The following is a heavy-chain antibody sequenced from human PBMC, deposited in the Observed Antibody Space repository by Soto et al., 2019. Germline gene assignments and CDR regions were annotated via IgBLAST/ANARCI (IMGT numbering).Heavy chain of an antibody. V-gene: IGHV1-69*13. CDR1: GGTFSSYA. D-gene: IGHD3-10*01. Sequence: SVKVSCKASGGTFSSYAISWVRQAPGQGLEWMGGIIPIFGTANYAQKFQGRVTITADESTSTAYMELSSLRSEDTAVYYCARAATMVRGVKSWFDPWGQGTLVTVS. CDR3: ARAATMVRGVKSWFDP. CDR2: IIPIFGTA. J-gene: IGHJ5*02.